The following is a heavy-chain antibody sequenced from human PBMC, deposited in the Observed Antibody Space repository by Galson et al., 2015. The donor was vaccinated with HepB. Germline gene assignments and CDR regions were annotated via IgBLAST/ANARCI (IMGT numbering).Heavy chain of an antibody. J-gene: IGHJ4*02. D-gene: IGHD3-10*01. V-gene: IGHV4-34*01. CDR3: ARSPPKQRGVRGVADY. CDR2: INHSGST. CDR1: GGSFSGYY. Sequence: ETLSLTCAVYGGSFSGYYWSWIRQPPGKGLEWIGEINHSGSTNYNPSLKSRVTISVDTSKNQFSLKLSSVTAADTAVYYCARSPPKQRGVRGVADYWGQGTLVTVSS.